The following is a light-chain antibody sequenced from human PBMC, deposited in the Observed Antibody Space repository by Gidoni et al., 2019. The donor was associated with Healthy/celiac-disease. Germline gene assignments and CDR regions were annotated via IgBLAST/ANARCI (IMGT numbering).Light chain of an antibody. CDR2: GAS. Sequence: EIVMTQSPATLSVSPGERATLSCRASQSVSSNLAWYQQKPGQAPRLLIYGASTRATGIPARFSGSGSWTESTRTISSLQSEEFAVYYCQQYNNWPPWTFGQGTKVEIK. V-gene: IGKV3-15*01. J-gene: IGKJ1*01. CDR3: QQYNNWPPWT. CDR1: QSVSSN.